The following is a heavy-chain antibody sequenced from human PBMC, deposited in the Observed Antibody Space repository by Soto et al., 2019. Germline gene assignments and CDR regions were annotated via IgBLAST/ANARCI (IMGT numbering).Heavy chain of an antibody. J-gene: IGHJ6*02. Sequence: QVQLVQSGAEVKKPGASVKVSFKASGYTFTSYGISWVRQAHGRGLEWMGWIRAYNGNTNYAQKLQGRVTMTTDTSTSTAYMELRSLRSDDTAVYYCARVSEYSSGWYPTYYYGMDVWGQGTTVTVSS. D-gene: IGHD6-19*01. V-gene: IGHV1-18*01. CDR2: IRAYNGNT. CDR1: GYTFTSYG. CDR3: ARVSEYSSGWYPTYYYGMDV.